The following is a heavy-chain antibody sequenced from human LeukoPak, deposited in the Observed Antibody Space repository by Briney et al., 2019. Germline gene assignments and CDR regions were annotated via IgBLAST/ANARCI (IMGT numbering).Heavy chain of an antibody. V-gene: IGHV3-23*01. CDR3: AKDTDYGDYFDY. Sequence: GGSLRLSCAASGFTFSSYVMSWVRQAPGKGLEWVSALSGSDTYTYYADSVKGRFTISRDNSKNTMYLQMDSLRAEDAAVYYCAKDTDYGDYFDYWGQGTLVTVSS. CDR2: LSGSDTYT. D-gene: IGHD4-17*01. J-gene: IGHJ4*02. CDR1: GFTFSSYV.